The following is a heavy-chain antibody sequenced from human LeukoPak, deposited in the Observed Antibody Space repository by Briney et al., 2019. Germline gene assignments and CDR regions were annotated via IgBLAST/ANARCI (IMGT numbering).Heavy chain of an antibody. CDR1: GFTFSSYS. D-gene: IGHD1-26*01. V-gene: IGHV3-21*01. CDR2: ISRSSSYI. Sequence: GGSLRLSCAASGFTFSSYSMNWVRQAPGKGLEWVSSISRSSSYIYYADSVKGRFTISRDNAKNSLYLQMNSLRAEDTAVYYCAREGGSYSDAFDIWGQGTMVTVSS. CDR3: AREGGSYSDAFDI. J-gene: IGHJ3*02.